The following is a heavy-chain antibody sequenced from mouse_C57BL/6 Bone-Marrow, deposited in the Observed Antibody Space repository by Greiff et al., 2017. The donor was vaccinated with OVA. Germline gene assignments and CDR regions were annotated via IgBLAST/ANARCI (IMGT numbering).Heavy chain of an antibody. D-gene: IGHD1-1*01. CDR2: ISYSGST. CDR3: ARGGGYGSSYGYFDV. V-gene: IGHV3-1*01. Sequence: EVMLVESGPGMVKPSQSLSLTCTVTGYSITSGYDWHWIRHFPGNKLEWMGYISYSGSTNYNPSLKSRISITHDTSKNHFFLKLNSVTTEDTATYYCARGGGYGSSYGYFDVWGTGTTVTVSS. J-gene: IGHJ1*03. CDR1: GYSITSGYD.